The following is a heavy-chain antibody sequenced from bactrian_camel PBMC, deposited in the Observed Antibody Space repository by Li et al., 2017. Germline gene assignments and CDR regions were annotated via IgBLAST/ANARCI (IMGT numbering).Heavy chain of an antibody. V-gene: IGHV3S55*01. J-gene: IGHJ4*01. D-gene: IGHD3*01. Sequence: HVQLVESGGGSVQAGGSLRLSCAASRVTDARFCMGWFRQAPGKEREGVAHITGDAGPTYAESVQGRFTISRDNARNTLYLQMNSLKPEDTAMYYCTKDRSYGTRNWAQSTRGQGTQVTVS. CDR2: ITGDAGP. CDR3: TKDRSYGTRNWAQST. CDR1: RVTDARFC.